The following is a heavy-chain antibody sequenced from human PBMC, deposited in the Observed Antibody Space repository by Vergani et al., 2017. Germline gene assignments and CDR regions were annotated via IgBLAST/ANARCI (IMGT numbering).Heavy chain of an antibody. CDR1: GFTFSAYA. CDR2: ISGSGAST. J-gene: IGHJ5*01. CDR3: AKVLSYDYVWGTYSDS. Sequence: EVQLLESGGGLVRPGGSLRLSCAASGFTFSAYAMNWVRQAPGKGLEWVSVISGSGASTYYADSVKGRFTISRDNSKNTLFLQMNSLRADDTAIYFCAKVLSYDYVWGTYSDSWGQGTLVTVSS. D-gene: IGHD3-16*01. V-gene: IGHV3-23*01.